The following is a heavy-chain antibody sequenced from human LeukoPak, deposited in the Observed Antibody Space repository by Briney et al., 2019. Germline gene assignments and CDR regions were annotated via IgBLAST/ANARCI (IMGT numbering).Heavy chain of an antibody. CDR3: ARRKSFYDSSGYFDH. V-gene: IGHV4-39*01. CDR1: GDSIRSTSYY. Sequence: SETLSLTCTVSGDSIRSTSYYWGWIRQPPGKGLEWIGSIYYSGNTYYNPSLKSRVTIAVDTSKNQFSLTLNSVTAADTAVYYCARRKSFYDSSGYFDHWGRGTLVTVS. D-gene: IGHD3-22*01. CDR2: IYYSGNT. J-gene: IGHJ4*02.